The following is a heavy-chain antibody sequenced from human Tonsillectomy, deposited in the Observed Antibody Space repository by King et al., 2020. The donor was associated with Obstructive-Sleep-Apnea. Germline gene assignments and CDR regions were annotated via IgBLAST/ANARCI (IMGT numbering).Heavy chain of an antibody. J-gene: IGHJ4*02. CDR1: GFTFSSYA. CDR2: ISYDGSNK. Sequence: QVQLVESGGGVVQPGRSLRLSCAASGFTFSSYAMHWVRQAPGKGLEWVAVISYDGSNKYYADSGKGRFTISRDNSKNTLYLQMNSLRAEDTAVYYCARPYNWNDQAPFDYWGQGTLVTVSS. D-gene: IGHD1-20*01. V-gene: IGHV3-30*04. CDR3: ARPYNWNDQAPFDY.